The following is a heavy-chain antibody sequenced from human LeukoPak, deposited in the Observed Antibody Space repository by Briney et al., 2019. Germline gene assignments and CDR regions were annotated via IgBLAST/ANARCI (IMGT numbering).Heavy chain of an antibody. CDR3: ARDLRGSYFDY. CDR2: INAGNGST. J-gene: IGHJ4*02. CDR1: GYTFTSYA. Sequence: ASVKVSCKASGYTFTSYAMHWVRQAPGQRLEWMGWINAGNGSTKYSQKFQGRVTITRDTSASTAYMELSSLRSEDTAVYYCARDLRGSYFDYWGQGTLVTVSS. V-gene: IGHV1-3*01. D-gene: IGHD1-26*01.